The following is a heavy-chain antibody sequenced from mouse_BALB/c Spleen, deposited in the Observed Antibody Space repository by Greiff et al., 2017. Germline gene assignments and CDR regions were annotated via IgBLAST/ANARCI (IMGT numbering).Heavy chain of an antibody. V-gene: IGHV10S3*01. J-gene: IGHJ4*01. CDR2: IRSKSNNYAT. CDR3: VRVLDY. Sequence: EAGGGLVQPKGSLKLSCAASGFTFNTNAMNWVRQAPGKGLEWVARIRSKSNNYATYYADSVKDRFTISRDDSQSMLYLQMNNLKTEDTAMYYCVRVLDYWGQGTSVTVSS. CDR1: GFTFNTNA.